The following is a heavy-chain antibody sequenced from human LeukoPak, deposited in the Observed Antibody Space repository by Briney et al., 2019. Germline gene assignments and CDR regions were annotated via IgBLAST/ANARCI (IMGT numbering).Heavy chain of an antibody. CDR1: GFTVSSNY. CDR3: AREGHGAGYYYYYGMDV. J-gene: IGHJ6*02. V-gene: IGHV3-66*01. CDR2: IYSGGST. D-gene: IGHD1-26*01. Sequence: PGGSLRLSCAASGFTVSSNYMSWVRQAPGEGLEWVSVIYSGGSTYYADSVKGRFTISRDNSKNTLYLQMNSLRAEDTAVYYCAREGHGAGYYYYYGMDVWGQGTTVTVSS.